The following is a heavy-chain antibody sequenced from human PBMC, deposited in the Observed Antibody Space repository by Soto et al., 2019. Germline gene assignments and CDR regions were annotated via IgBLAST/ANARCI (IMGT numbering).Heavy chain of an antibody. J-gene: IGHJ6*02. CDR2: IIPIFGTA. D-gene: IGHD5-12*01. V-gene: IGHV1-69*06. CDR3: ARAPYSGYDKGNYYYGMDV. Sequence: SVKVSCKASGGTFSSYAISWVRQAPGQGLEWMGGIIPIFGTANYAQKFQGRVTITADKSTSTAYMELSSLRSEDTAVYYCARAPYSGYDKGNYYYGMDVWGQGTTVTVSS. CDR1: GGTFSSYA.